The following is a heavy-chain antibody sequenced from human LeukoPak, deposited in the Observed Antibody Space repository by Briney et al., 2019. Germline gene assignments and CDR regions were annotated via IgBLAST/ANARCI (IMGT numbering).Heavy chain of an antibody. Sequence: LRLSCAASGFTFSSYAMSWIRQHPGKGLEWIGYIYYSGSTYYNPSLKSRVTISVDTSKNQFSLKLSSVTAADTAVYYCARWYYYDSSGQIDYWGQGTLVTVSS. D-gene: IGHD3-22*01. V-gene: IGHV4-31*02. CDR3: ARWYYYDSSGQIDY. CDR1: GFTFSSYA. J-gene: IGHJ4*02. CDR2: IYYSGST.